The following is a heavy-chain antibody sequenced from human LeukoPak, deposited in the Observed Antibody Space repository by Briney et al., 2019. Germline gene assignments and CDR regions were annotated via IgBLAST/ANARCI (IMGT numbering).Heavy chain of an antibody. D-gene: IGHD6-13*01. CDR3: ARDQYSSSWQLNLGAFDI. J-gene: IGHJ3*02. CDR1: GGTFSSYA. CDR2: IIPILGIA. V-gene: IGHV1-69*04. Sequence: ASVKVSCKASGGTFSSYAISWVRQAPGQGLEWMGRIIPILGIANYAQKFQGRVTITADKSTSTAYMELSSLRSEDTAVYYCARDQYSSSWQLNLGAFDIWGQGTMVTVSS.